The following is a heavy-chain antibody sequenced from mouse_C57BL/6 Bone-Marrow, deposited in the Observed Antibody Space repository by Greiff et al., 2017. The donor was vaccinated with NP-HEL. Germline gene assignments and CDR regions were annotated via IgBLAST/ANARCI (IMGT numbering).Heavy chain of an antibody. D-gene: IGHD1-1*01. CDR3: ARYLYGSSGYFDD. CDR2: IRNKANGYTT. V-gene: IGHV7-3*01. CDR1: GFTFTDYY. Sequence: EVNLVESGGGLVQPGGSLSLSCAASGFTFTDYYMSWVRQPPGKALEWLGFIRNKANGYTTEYSASVKGRFTISRDNSQSILYLQMNALRAEDSATYYCARYLYGSSGYFDDWGKGTTLTVSS. J-gene: IGHJ2*01.